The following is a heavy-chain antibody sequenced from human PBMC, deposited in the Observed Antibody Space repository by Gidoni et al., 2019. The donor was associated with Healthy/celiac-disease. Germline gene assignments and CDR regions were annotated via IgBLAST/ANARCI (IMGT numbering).Heavy chain of an antibody. CDR2: ISYDGSNK. Sequence: QVQLVESGGGVVQPGRSLRLSCAASGFTFSSYGMHWVRPAPGKGLEWVAVISYDGSNKYYADSVKGRFTISRDNSKNTLYLQMNSLRAEDTAVYYCAKSGPYYDSSGYIYWGQGTLVTVSS. CDR3: AKSGPYYDSSGYIY. V-gene: IGHV3-30*18. CDR1: GFTFSSYG. J-gene: IGHJ4*02. D-gene: IGHD3-22*01.